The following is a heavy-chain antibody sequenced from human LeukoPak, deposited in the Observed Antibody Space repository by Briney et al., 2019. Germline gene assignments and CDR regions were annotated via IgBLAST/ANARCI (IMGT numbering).Heavy chain of an antibody. CDR2: FSAYNGNT. J-gene: IGHJ4*02. D-gene: IGHD3-3*01. V-gene: IGHV1-18*01. CDR1: GYTFTSYG. Sequence: ASVKVSCKASGYTFTSYGISWVRQAPGQGLEWMGWFSAYNGNTNYAQKLQGRVTMTTDTSTSTAYMELRSLRSDDTAVYYCARMYYDFWSGYLPSGLDYWGQGTLVTVSS. CDR3: ARMYYDFWSGYLPSGLDY.